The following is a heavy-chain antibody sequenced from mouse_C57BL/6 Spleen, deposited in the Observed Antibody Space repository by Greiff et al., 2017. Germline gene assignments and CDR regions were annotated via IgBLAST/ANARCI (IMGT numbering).Heavy chain of an antibody. J-gene: IGHJ2*01. D-gene: IGHD2-3*01. CDR3: AKNSVYDGYYFDY. Sequence: VQLQQSGPGLVQPSQSLSITCTVSGFSLTSYGVHWVRQSPGKGQEWLGVIWRGGSTDYNAAFMSRLSITKDNSKSQVFFKMNSLQADDTAIYYCAKNSVYDGYYFDYWGQGTTLTVSS. CDR1: GFSLTSYG. V-gene: IGHV2-5*01. CDR2: IWRGGST.